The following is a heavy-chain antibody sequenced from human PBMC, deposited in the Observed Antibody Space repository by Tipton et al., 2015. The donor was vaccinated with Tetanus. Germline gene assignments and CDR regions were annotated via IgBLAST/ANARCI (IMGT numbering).Heavy chain of an antibody. D-gene: IGHD6-13*01. V-gene: IGHV3-23*04. CDR1: GFTFNSYA. CDR2: ISGRAEGS. Sequence: QLVQSGGGVVQPGRSLRLSCAASGFTFNSYAMTWVRQAPGRGLEWISSISGRAEGSYYADSVKGRFTISRDNSKNILFLHIHSPRADDTAVYYCAKEADREGGSTWYTGNFDSWGQGTQVTVSS. J-gene: IGHJ4*02. CDR3: AKEADREGGSTWYTGNFDS.